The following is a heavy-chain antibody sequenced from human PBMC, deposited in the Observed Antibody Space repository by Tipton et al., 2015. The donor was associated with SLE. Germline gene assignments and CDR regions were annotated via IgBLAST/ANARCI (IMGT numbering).Heavy chain of an antibody. CDR1: GGSFSGYY. CDR3: ASMGAWGAFDI. CDR2: INHSGST. D-gene: IGHD1-26*01. J-gene: IGHJ3*02. V-gene: IGHV4-34*01. Sequence: GSLRLSCAVYGGSFSGYYWSWIRQPPGKGLEWIGEINHSGSTNYNPSLKSRVTISVDTSKNQFSLKLSSVTAADTAVYYCASMGAWGAFDIWGQGTMVTVSS.